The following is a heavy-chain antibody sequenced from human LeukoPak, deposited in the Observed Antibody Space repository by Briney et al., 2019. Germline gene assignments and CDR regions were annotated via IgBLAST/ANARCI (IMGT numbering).Heavy chain of an antibody. V-gene: IGHV3-23*01. CDR3: AKDRIAARGEYYFDY. Sequence: GGSLRPSCAASGFTFSSYAMTWVRQAPGKGLEWVSSISGNGYSIYYADSVKGRFTISSDNSKNTLYLQMNSLRAEDTAVYYCAKDRIAARGEYYFDYWGQGTLVTVSS. J-gene: IGHJ4*02. CDR1: GFTFSSYA. CDR2: ISGNGYSI. D-gene: IGHD6-13*01.